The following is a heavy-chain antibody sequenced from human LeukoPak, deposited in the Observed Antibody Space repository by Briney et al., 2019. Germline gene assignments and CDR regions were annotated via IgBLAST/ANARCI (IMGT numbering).Heavy chain of an antibody. CDR2: IYNDDST. Sequence: GGSLRLSCAASGXTISSDYVGWVRQAPGKGLEWVSLIYNDDSTYYADSVKGRFTISRHNSKNTLYLQMNSLRADDTAVYYCARALYYFDYWGQGTLVTVSS. CDR1: GXTISSDY. J-gene: IGHJ4*02. V-gene: IGHV3-53*04. CDR3: ARALYYFDY.